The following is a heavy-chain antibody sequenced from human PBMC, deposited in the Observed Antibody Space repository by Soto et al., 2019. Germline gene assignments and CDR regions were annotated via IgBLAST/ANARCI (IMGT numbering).Heavy chain of an antibody. CDR3: ARGSMSGSYWYWFDP. J-gene: IGHJ5*02. CDR2: FDPEDGET. CDR1: GYTLTVLS. V-gene: IGHV1-24*01. Sequence: ASVKVSCKVSGYTLTVLSMHWVRQNPGKGLEWMGGFDPEDGETIYAQKFQGRVTMTEDTSTDTAYMELSSLRSEDTAVYYCARGSMSGSYWYWFDPWGQGTLVTVSS. D-gene: IGHD1-26*01.